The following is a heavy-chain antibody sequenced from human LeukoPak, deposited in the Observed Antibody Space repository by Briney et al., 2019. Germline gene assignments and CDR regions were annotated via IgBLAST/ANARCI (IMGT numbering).Heavy chain of an antibody. CDR3: ARALPGYYDTRGRYYYMDV. Sequence: PGGSLRLSCAASGFTVSSNYMSWVRQAPGKGLEWVSSISSSSSYIYYADSVKGRFTISRDNAKNSLYLQMNSLRAEDTAVYYCARALPGYYDTRGRYYYMDVWGKGTTVTVSS. J-gene: IGHJ6*03. CDR1: GFTVSSNY. D-gene: IGHD3-22*01. V-gene: IGHV3-21*01. CDR2: ISSSSSYI.